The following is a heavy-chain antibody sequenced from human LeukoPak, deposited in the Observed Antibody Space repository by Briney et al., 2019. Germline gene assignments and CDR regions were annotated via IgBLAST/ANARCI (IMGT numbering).Heavy chain of an antibody. Sequence: GGSLRLSCAASGFTFSSYAISWVRQAPGQGLGWMGGIIPIFGTANYAQKFQGRVTITADESTSTAYMELSSLRSEDTAVYYCAREHSSSWYDYWGQGTLVTVSS. D-gene: IGHD6-13*01. V-gene: IGHV1-69*01. J-gene: IGHJ4*02. CDR1: GFTFSSYA. CDR2: IIPIFGTA. CDR3: AREHSSSWYDY.